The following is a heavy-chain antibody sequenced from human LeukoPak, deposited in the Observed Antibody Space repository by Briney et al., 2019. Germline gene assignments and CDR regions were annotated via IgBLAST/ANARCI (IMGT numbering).Heavy chain of an antibody. CDR1: GGSISSGGYY. Sequence: TSETLSLTCTVSGGSISSGGYYWSWIRQPPGKGLEWIGYIYHSGSTYYNPSLKSRVTISVDTSKNQVSLRLSSVTAADTAVYYCARDRLGCVAVADTYYYYGMDVWGQGTTVTVSS. J-gene: IGHJ6*02. V-gene: IGHV4-61*08. CDR2: IYHSGST. CDR3: ARDRLGCVAVADTYYYYGMDV. D-gene: IGHD6-19*01.